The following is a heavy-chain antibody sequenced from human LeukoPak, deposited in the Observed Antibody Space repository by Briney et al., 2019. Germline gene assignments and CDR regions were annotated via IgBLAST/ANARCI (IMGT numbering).Heavy chain of an antibody. CDR2: INQDGSEK. CDR3: ARGGYGSGSYPVVY. Sequence: GESLRLSCAASGFTFTTYWMTWVRQAPGKGLEWVANINQDGSEKYFVDSVKGRFTISRDNAKNSLYLQMNSLRAEDTAVYYCARGGYGSGSYPVVYWGQGTLVTVSS. J-gene: IGHJ4*02. CDR1: GFTFTTYW. D-gene: IGHD3-10*01. V-gene: IGHV3-7*01.